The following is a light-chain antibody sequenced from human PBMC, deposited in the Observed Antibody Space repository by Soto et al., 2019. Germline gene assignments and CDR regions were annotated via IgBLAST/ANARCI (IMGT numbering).Light chain of an antibody. CDR2: EDS. J-gene: IGLJ1*01. V-gene: IGLV1-40*01. Sequence: QSVLTQPPSVSGAPGQRVTISCTGSSSNIGAHYDVHWYQQLPGTAPKLILYEDSQRPSGVSYRFSGSKSGNTASLTISGLQPEDEADYHCCTYAGGSSYVFGTGTKVTVL. CDR1: SSNIGAHYD. CDR3: CTYAGGSSYV.